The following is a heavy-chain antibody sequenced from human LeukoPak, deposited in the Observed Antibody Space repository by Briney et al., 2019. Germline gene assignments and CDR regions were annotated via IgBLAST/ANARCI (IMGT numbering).Heavy chain of an antibody. D-gene: IGHD3-10*01. J-gene: IGHJ4*02. CDR2: ISTSSSYT. CDR1: GITFSSYT. V-gene: IGHV3-21*04. CDR3: AKVRMVRGVDFDY. Sequence: GGSLRLSCAASGITFSSYTMNWARQAPGKGLEWVSFISTSSSYTYYEDSVKGRFTISRDNSKNTLYLQMNSLRAEDTAVYYCAKVRMVRGVDFDYWGQGTLVTVSS.